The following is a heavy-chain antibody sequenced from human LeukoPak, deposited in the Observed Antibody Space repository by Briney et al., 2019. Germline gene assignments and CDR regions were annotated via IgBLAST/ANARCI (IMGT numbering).Heavy chain of an antibody. Sequence: PSETLSLTCTVSGGSISSSSYYWGWIRQPPGKGLEWIGSIYYSGSTYYNPSLKSRVTISIDTSKNHLSLKLRSVTAADTAVYYCARHFYETSGGIDYWGQGTLVTVSS. J-gene: IGHJ4*02. V-gene: IGHV4-39*01. D-gene: IGHD2-8*02. CDR2: IYYSGST. CDR1: GGSISSSSYY. CDR3: ARHFYETSGGIDY.